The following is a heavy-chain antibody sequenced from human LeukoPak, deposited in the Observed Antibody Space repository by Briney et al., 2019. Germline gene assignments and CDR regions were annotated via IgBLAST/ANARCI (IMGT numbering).Heavy chain of an antibody. CDR1: GFTFNDYG. CDR2: INWDGGST. Sequence: GGSLRLSCAASGFTFNDYGMSWARQAPGKGLEWVSGINWDGGSTGYADSVKGRFTISRDNAKNFLYVQMNSLRAEDTALYYCARTVSSAGWSDDAFDIWGQRTMVTVSS. D-gene: IGHD6-19*01. V-gene: IGHV3-20*04. J-gene: IGHJ3*02. CDR3: ARTVSSAGWSDDAFDI.